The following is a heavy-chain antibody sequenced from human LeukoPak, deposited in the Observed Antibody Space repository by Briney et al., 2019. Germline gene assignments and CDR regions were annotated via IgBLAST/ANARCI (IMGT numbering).Heavy chain of an antibody. CDR1: GGSFSGYY. J-gene: IGHJ4*02. V-gene: IGHV4-34*01. D-gene: IGHD5-18*01. Sequence: SETLSLTCAVYGGSFSGYYWSWIRQPPGKGLEWIGEINHSGSTNYNPSLKSRVTISVDTSKNQFSLKLSSVTAADTAVYYCARAPSTYSYGSVFDYWGQGTLVTVSS. CDR2: INHSGST. CDR3: ARAPSTYSYGSVFDY.